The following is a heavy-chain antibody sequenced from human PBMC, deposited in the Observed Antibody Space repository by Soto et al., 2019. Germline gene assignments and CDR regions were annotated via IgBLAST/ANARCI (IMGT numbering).Heavy chain of an antibody. CDR3: ARGSVVEFDP. D-gene: IGHD2-15*01. V-gene: IGHV1-3*01. CDR2: INAGNGTT. Sequence: QVQLVQSGAEVKKPGASVKVSFKASGYTFTSYSMHWGRQAPGQRLEWMGWINAGNGTTKYSQKFQGRVTITRDTTASTSYMELSRLRSEDTAVYYCARGSVVEFDPWGQGTLVTVSS. J-gene: IGHJ5*02. CDR1: GYTFTSYS.